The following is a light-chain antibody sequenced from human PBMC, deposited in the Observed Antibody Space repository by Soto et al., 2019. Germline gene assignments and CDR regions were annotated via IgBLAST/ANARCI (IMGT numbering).Light chain of an antibody. J-gene: IGLJ1*01. Sequence: QSVLTQPASVSGSPGQSITISCTGTSSDVGGYNYVSWYQRYPGKAPKLMIYHVSNRPSGVSNRFSGSKSGNSASLTISGLQAEDEADYYCSSYTGSSTFVFGTGTKVTVL. CDR1: SSDVGGYNY. CDR2: HVS. V-gene: IGLV2-14*01. CDR3: SSYTGSSTFV.